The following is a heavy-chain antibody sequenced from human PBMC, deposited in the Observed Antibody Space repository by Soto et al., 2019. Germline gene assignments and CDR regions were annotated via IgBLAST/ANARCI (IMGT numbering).Heavy chain of an antibody. J-gene: IGHJ6*02. CDR2: ISYDGSNK. CDR1: GFTFSSYG. CDR3: AKDYYGSGSYYRSGMDV. D-gene: IGHD3-10*01. V-gene: IGHV3-30*18. Sequence: QVQLVESGGGVVQPGRSLRLSCAASGFTFSSYGMHWVRQAPGTGLEWVAVISYDGSNKYYADSVKGRFTISRDNSKNTLYLQMNSLRAEDTAVYYCAKDYYGSGSYYRSGMDVWGQGTTVTVSS.